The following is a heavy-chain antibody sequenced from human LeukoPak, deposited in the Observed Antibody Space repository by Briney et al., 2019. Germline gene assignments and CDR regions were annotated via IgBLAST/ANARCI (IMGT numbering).Heavy chain of an antibody. Sequence: GASVKVSCKTSGYTFTTHGITWVRQAPGRGLEWMGWFSAYSGATKFAQKVQGRVTMTTEISTSTAYMELRSLRSDDTAVYYCARARSATSMAAVDYFDYWGQGTLVTVSS. D-gene: IGHD6-13*01. V-gene: IGHV1-18*01. CDR3: ARARSATSMAAVDYFDY. CDR2: FSAYSGAT. J-gene: IGHJ4*02. CDR1: GYTFTTHG.